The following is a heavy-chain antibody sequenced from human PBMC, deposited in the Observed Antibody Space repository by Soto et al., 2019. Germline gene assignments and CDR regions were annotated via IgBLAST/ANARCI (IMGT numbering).Heavy chain of an antibody. D-gene: IGHD1-26*01. CDR2: INSDGGST. Sequence: PGGSLRLSYAASRFTFGDYEMHWVRQAPGKGLVWVSHINSDGGSTNYADSVKGRFTISRDNAKNTLYLQMNSLRAEDTAVYYCARASLRYSGSYCAYWGQGTLVTVSS. J-gene: IGHJ4*02. V-gene: IGHV3-74*01. CDR1: RFTFGDYE. CDR3: ARASLRYSGSYCAY.